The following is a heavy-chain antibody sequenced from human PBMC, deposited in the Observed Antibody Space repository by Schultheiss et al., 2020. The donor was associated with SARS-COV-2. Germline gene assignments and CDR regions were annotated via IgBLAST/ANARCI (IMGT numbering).Heavy chain of an antibody. Sequence: GSLRLSCAASGFTFSSYSMNWVRQAPGKGLEWVSSISSSSSYIYYADSVKGRFTISRDNAKNSLYLQMNSLRAEDTAVYYCARGGYYDFWSGYSGDYWGQGTLVTVSS. J-gene: IGHJ4*02. V-gene: IGHV3-21*01. CDR2: ISSSSSYI. CDR1: GFTFSSYS. CDR3: ARGGYYDFWSGYSGDY. D-gene: IGHD3-3*01.